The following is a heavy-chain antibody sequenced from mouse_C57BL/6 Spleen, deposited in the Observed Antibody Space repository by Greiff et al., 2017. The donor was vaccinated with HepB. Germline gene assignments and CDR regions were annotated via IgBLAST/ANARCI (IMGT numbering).Heavy chain of an antibody. CDR3: ASSYYGSSYWFDY. D-gene: IGHD1-1*01. CDR1: GYTFTDYY. V-gene: IGHV1-76*01. Sequence: VKLMESGAELVRPGASVKLSCKASGYTFTDYYINWVKQRPGQGLEWIARIYPGSGNTYYNEKFKGKATLTAEKSSSTAYMQLSSLTSEDSAVYFCASSYYGSSYWFDYWGQGTTLTVSS. J-gene: IGHJ2*01. CDR2: IYPGSGNT.